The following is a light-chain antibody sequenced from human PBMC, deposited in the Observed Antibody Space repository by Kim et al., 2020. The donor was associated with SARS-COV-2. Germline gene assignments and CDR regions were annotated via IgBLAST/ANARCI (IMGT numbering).Light chain of an antibody. V-gene: IGLV4-60*03. CDR1: SGNRKNI. J-gene: IGLJ3*02. CDR2: VEGSGSY. CDR3: ETSDTNTRV. Sequence: SAKLTCPLRSGNRKNIIAWHQQQPGKAPWYLMKVEGSGSYNKGSGVPDRFSGSSSGAYRYLTISNLQSEDEADYYCETSDTNTRVFGGGTQLTVL.